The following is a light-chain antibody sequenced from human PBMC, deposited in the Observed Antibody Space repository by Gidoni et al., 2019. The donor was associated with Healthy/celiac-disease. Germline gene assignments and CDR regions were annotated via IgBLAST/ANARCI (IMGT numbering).Light chain of an antibody. J-gene: IGLJ1*01. CDR2: DVS. V-gene: IGLV2-14*03. CDR1: SSDVGGYNY. Sequence: QSALTQPASVSVSPGQSVTISCTGTSSDVGGYNYVSWYQQHPGKAPKLMIYDVSNRPSGVSNRFSGSKSGNTASLTISGLQAEDEADDYCSSYTSSSTEVFGTGTKVTVL. CDR3: SSYTSSSTEV.